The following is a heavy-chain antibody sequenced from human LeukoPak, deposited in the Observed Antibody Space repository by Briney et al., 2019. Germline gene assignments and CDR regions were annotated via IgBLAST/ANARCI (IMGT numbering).Heavy chain of an antibody. D-gene: IGHD2/OR15-2a*01. V-gene: IGHV1-18*04. CDR1: GCTFTMYY. CDR2: IGAYSGNS. J-gene: IGHJ1*01. CDR3: ARDSSAFYGSEYFQH. Sequence: ASVKVSCKASGCTFTMYYIHWVRQAPGQGLEWMGWIGAYSGNSEFAQKFQGRVTMTTDASSGTAYMELTNLTPDDTAVYFCARDSSAFYGSEYFQHWGQGTLVTVSS.